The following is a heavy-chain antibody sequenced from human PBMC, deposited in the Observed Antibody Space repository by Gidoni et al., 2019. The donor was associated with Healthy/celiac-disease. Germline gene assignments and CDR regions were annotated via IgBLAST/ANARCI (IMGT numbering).Heavy chain of an antibody. CDR3: AKVGGASSSSSIGGYYYYGMDV. CDR2: ISGSGGST. CDR1: GFTFSSYA. Sequence: EVQLVESGGGLVQPGGSLRLSCAASGFTFSSYAMRWVRQAPGKGLEWVSAISGSGGSTYYEDSVKGRFTISRDNSKNTLYLQMNSLRAEDTAVYYCAKVGGASSSSSIGGYYYYGMDVWGQGTTVTVSS. J-gene: IGHJ6*02. V-gene: IGHV3-23*04. D-gene: IGHD6-6*01.